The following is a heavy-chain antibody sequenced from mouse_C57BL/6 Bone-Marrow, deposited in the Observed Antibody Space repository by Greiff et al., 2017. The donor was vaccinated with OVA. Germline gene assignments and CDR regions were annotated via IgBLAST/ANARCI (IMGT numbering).Heavy chain of an antibody. Sequence: EVNVVESEGGLVQPGSSMKLSCTASGFTFSDYYMAWVRQVPEKGLEWVANINYDGSSTYYLDSLKSRFIISRDNAKNILYLQMSSLKSEDTATYYCARERIYGNYGGYAMDYWGQGTAVTVSS. CDR3: ARERIYGNYGGYAMDY. V-gene: IGHV5-16*01. CDR2: INYDGSST. CDR1: GFTFSDYY. D-gene: IGHD2-1*01. J-gene: IGHJ4*01.